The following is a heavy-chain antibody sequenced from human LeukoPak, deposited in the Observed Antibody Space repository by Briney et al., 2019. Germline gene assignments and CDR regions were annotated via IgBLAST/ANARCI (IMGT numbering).Heavy chain of an antibody. V-gene: IGHV1-18*01. CDR1: GYTFNSGG. D-gene: IGHD1-26*01. J-gene: IGHJ6*03. CDR2: INAYNDNT. Sequence: ASVKVFCKASGYTFNSGGNSWVRQASGQGLEWMGWINAYNDNTKYAEKLQGRVTMTTDTSTSTAYMELRSLRSDDTAVYYCARTTNSYYYSYYIDVWGKGTTVTVSS. CDR3: ARTTNSYYYSYYIDV.